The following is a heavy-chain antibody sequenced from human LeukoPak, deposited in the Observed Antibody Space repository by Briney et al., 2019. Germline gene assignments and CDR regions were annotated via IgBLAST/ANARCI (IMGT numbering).Heavy chain of an antibody. Sequence: GGSLRPSCAASGFTFSDYYMSWIRQAPGKGLEWVSYISSSGSTIYYADSVKGRFTISRDNAKNSLYLQMNSLRAEDTAVYYCARDRRLSAVAGDAGNWFDPWGQGTLVTVSS. CDR1: GFTFSDYY. CDR2: ISSSGSTI. CDR3: ARDRRLSAVAGDAGNWFDP. V-gene: IGHV3-11*01. D-gene: IGHD6-19*01. J-gene: IGHJ5*02.